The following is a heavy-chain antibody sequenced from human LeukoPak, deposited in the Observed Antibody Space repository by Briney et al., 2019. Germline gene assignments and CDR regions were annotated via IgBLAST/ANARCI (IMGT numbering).Heavy chain of an antibody. CDR2: ISYDGSNK. J-gene: IGHJ4*02. Sequence: GGSLRLSCAASGFTFSSYGMHWVRQAPGKGLEWVAVISYDGSNKYYADSVKGRFTISRDNSKNTLYLQMNSLRAEDTAVYYCARDHELHYFDYWGQGTLVTVSS. D-gene: IGHD3-10*01. CDR1: GFTFSSYG. CDR3: ARDHELHYFDY. V-gene: IGHV3-30*03.